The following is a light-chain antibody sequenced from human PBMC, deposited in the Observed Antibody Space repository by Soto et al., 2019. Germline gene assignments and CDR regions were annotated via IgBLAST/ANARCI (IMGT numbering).Light chain of an antibody. CDR2: EVT. J-gene: IGLJ2*01. CDR1: SSDIGAYNY. Sequence: QSALTQPPSASGSPGQSVTISCTGTSSDIGAYNYVSWYQQHPDKAPKFMIYEVTKRPSGVPDRISGSKSGNTASLTISGLQAEDEADYYCASYAGSNNFVVFGGGTKLTVL. CDR3: ASYAGSNNFVV. V-gene: IGLV2-8*01.